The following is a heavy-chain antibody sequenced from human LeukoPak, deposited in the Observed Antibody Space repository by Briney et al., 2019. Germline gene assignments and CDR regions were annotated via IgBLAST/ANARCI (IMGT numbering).Heavy chain of an antibody. V-gene: IGHV1-18*01. CDR3: ARDLLRLGELSTQWGWYYYGMDV. CDR1: GYTFTSYG. Sequence: ASVKVSCKASGYTFTSYGISWVRQAPGQGLEWMGWISAYNGNTNYAQKLQGRVTMTTDTSTSTAYMELRSLSSDDTAVYYCARDLLRLGELSTQWGWYYYGMDVWGQGTTVTVSS. D-gene: IGHD3-16*02. J-gene: IGHJ6*02. CDR2: ISAYNGNT.